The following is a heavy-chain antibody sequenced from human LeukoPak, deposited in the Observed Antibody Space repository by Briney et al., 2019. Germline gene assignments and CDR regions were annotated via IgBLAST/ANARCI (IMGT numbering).Heavy chain of an antibody. V-gene: IGHV1-3*01. Sequence: ASVKVSCKASGYSFSTYTMNWVRQAPGQRLEWMGWINAGNGNTKYSQKFQGRVTITRDTSASTAYMEMRSLRSEDTAVYYCAREIDRDDYNRFFDYWGQGTLVTVSS. CDR3: AREIDRDDYNRFFDY. D-gene: IGHD5-24*01. J-gene: IGHJ4*02. CDR2: INAGNGNT. CDR1: GYSFSTYT.